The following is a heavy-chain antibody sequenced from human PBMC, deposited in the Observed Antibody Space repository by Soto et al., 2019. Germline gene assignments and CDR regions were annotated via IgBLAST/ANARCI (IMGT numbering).Heavy chain of an antibody. CDR2: IYYSGST. CDR1: GVSISSGGYY. Sequence: SDTLSLTCTVSGVSISSGGYYWRWIRQHPGKGLEWIGYIYYSGSTYYNPSLKSRVTISVDTSKNQFSLKLSSVTAADTAVYYCARDSTVTSFDYWGQGTLVTVSS. CDR3: ARDSTVTSFDY. D-gene: IGHD4-4*01. V-gene: IGHV4-31*03. J-gene: IGHJ4*02.